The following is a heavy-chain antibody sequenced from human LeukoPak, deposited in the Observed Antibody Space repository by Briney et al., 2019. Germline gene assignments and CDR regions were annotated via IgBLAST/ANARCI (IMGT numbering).Heavy chain of an antibody. Sequence: PGGSLRLSCAASGFTFSSYGMHWARHAPGKGREGVAFIRYDGSNKYYADSVKVRFTISRDNSKNTLYLQMNSLRAEDTAVYYCAKLGDILTGYPYYFDYWGQGTLVTVSS. J-gene: IGHJ4*02. CDR1: GFTFSSYG. CDR2: IRYDGSNK. D-gene: IGHD3-9*01. CDR3: AKLGDILTGYPYYFDY. V-gene: IGHV3-30*02.